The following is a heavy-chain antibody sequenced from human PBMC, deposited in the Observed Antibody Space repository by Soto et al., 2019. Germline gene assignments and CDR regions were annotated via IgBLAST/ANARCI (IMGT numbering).Heavy chain of an antibody. CDR3: ARKAWVRFDY. CDR2: VFHTGNT. CDR1: GDSISSSVW. J-gene: IGHJ4*02. Sequence: PSETLSLTCAVSGDSISSSVWWTWVRQPPGKGLEWIGEVFHTGNTNYIPSLKSRVTMSVDKSTNEFSLKVTSVTAADTAIYYCARKAWVRFDYWGQGALVTVSS. V-gene: IGHV4-4*02. D-gene: IGHD7-27*01.